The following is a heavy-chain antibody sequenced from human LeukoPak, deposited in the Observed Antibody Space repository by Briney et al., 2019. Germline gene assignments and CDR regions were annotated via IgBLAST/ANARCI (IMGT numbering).Heavy chain of an antibody. CDR2: IYYSGST. D-gene: IGHD6-13*01. J-gene: IGHJ4*02. V-gene: IGHV4-39*07. CDR3: ARGSAWYDY. CDR1: GGSISSSTYY. Sequence: SETLSLTCTVFGGSISSSTYYWGWIRQPPGKGLEWIGSIYYSGSTYYNPSLKSRVTISVDTSKNQFSLKLSSVTAADTAVYYCARGSAWYDYWGQGTLVTVSS.